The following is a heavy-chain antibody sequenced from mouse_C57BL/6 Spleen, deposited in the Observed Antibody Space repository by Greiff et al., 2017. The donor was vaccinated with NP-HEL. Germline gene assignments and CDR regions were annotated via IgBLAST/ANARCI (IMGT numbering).Heavy chain of an antibody. CDR3: VRDKGYYYGSTWYFDV. V-gene: IGHV10-3*01. Sequence: DVQLVESGGGLVQPKGSLKLSCAASGFTFNTYAMHWVRQAPGKGLEWVARIRSKSSNYATYYADSVKDRFTISRDDSQSMLYLQMNNLKTEDTAMYYCVRDKGYYYGSTWYFDVWGTGTTVTVSS. D-gene: IGHD1-1*01. J-gene: IGHJ1*03. CDR2: IRSKSSNYAT. CDR1: GFTFNTYA.